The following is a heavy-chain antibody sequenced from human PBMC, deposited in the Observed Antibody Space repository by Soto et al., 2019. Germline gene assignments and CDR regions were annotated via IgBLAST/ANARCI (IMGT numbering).Heavy chain of an antibody. J-gene: IGHJ2*01. CDR1: GGSISSYY. CDR2: IYYSGST. V-gene: IGHV4-59*01. D-gene: IGHD2-21*02. Sequence: QVQLQESGPGLVKPSETLSLTCTVSGGSISSYYWSWIRQPPGKGLEWIGYIYYSGSTNYNPSLKSRVTISVDTSKNQFSLKLSSVTAADTAVYYCARDLDRYCGGDSYDLWGRGTLVTVSS. CDR3: ARDLDRYCGGDSYDL.